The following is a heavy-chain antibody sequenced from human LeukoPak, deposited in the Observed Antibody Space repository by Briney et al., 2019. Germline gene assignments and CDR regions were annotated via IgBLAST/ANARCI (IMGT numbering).Heavy chain of an antibody. J-gene: IGHJ4*02. CDR1: GFTFSNYA. CDR2: INPTGANT. CDR3: AKHQDSYGDSLFDS. Sequence: GGSLRLSCAASGFTFSNYAVNWVRQAPGKGLEWVSAINPTGANTYYADSVKGRFTISRDNSKDTMYLQMSSLIVDDTAVYYCAKHQDSYGDSLFDSWGQGTLVTVSS. D-gene: IGHD4-17*01. V-gene: IGHV3-23*01.